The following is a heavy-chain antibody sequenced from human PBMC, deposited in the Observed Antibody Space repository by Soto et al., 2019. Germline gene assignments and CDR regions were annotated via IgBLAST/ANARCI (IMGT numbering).Heavy chain of an antibody. V-gene: IGHV3-30*04. J-gene: IGHJ4*02. CDR1: GFTFSSYV. D-gene: IGHD3-3*01. CDR2: ISYDGSKR. Sequence: QVQLVESGGGVVQPGRSLRLSCAASGFTFSSYVMQWVRQAPGKGLEWVAAISYDGSKRYYADSVQGRFTISRDNYKNTMYLQMNSMSAEATAVYYCESEGLSSGWGLDYGGQGTLVTVSS. CDR3: ESEGLSSGWGLDY.